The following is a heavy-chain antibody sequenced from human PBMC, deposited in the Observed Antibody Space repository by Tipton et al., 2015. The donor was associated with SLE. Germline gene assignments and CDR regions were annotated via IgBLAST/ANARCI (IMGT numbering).Heavy chain of an antibody. Sequence: QSGPEVKKPGSSVRVSCKTSGGTFTNYAFNWVRQAPGQGLEWVEKIVPLFGTTDYAPNFQGRVTFTADKSTKTAYMEVSSLTSADPAVYYGSAASSPRDYYMDVWGKATAVSVSS. J-gene: IGHJ6*03. CDR1: GGTFTNYA. CDR2: IVPLFGTT. CDR3: SAASSPRDYYMDV. V-gene: IGHV1-69*06. D-gene: IGHD2-2*01.